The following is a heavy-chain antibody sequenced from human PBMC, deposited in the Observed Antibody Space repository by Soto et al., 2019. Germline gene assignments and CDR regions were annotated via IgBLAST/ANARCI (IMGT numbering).Heavy chain of an antibody. Sequence: QVQLVQSGAEVKKPGASVKVSCKASGYTFISYGISWVRQATGQGLEWMGGISAYNGNTTYTQKLQGRVTMTTDTSTSTAYMELRSLRSADTAVYYCARRISAAVDVDYWGQGTLVTVSS. CDR3: ARRISAAVDVDY. CDR2: ISAYNGNT. D-gene: IGHD6-13*01. CDR1: GYTFISYG. J-gene: IGHJ4*02. V-gene: IGHV1-18*01.